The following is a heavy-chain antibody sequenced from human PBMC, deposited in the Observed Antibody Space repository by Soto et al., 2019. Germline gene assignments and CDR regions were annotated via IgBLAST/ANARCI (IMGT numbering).Heavy chain of an antibody. CDR1: GFTFSSYA. CDR2: ISSNGGST. Sequence: GGSLRLSCAASGFTFSSYAMHWVRQAPGKGLEYVSAISSNGGSTYYANSVKGRFTISRDNSKNTLYLQMGSLRAEDMAVYYCARNGEGGFLVLYYYYMDVWGKGTTVTVSS. CDR3: ARNGEGGFLVLYYYYMDV. V-gene: IGHV3-64*01. D-gene: IGHD3-3*01. J-gene: IGHJ6*03.